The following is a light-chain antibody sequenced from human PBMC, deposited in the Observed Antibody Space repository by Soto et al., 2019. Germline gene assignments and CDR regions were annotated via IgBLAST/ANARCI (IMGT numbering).Light chain of an antibody. Sequence: DIQMTQSPSTLSASVGDRVTITCRASQSISNWLAWYQQKPGKAPNLLIYAASSLDSGVPSRFSGSGSGTEFTLTISSLQPDDFATYYCQQYHTYWTFGQGTKVEF. CDR1: QSISNW. CDR3: QQYHTYWT. CDR2: AAS. J-gene: IGKJ1*01. V-gene: IGKV1-5*01.